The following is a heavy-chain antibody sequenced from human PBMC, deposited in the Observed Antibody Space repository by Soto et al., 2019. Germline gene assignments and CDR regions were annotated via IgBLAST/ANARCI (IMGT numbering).Heavy chain of an antibody. CDR2: ISSSSSYI. CDR3: ARYANLLACDI. Sequence: GGSLRLSCAASGFTFSSYSMNWVRQAPGKGLEWGSSISSSSSYIYYADSVKGRFTISRDNAKNSLYLQMNSLRAEDTAVYYCARYANLLACDIWGKGTMGTVSS. V-gene: IGHV3-21*01. CDR1: GFTFSSYS. D-gene: IGHD7-27*01. J-gene: IGHJ3*02.